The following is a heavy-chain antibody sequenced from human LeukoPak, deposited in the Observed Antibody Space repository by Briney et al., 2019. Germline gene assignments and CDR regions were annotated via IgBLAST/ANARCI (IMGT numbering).Heavy chain of an antibody. J-gene: IGHJ6*03. CDR3: ARGRKQQLVRNYYYVDV. Sequence: SETLSLTCAVYGGSFSGYYWSWIRQPPGKGLEWIGEINHSGSTNYNPSLKSRVTISVDTSKNQFSLKLSSVTAADTAVYYCARGRKQQLVRNYYYVDVWGKETTVTVSS. D-gene: IGHD6-13*01. CDR2: INHSGST. V-gene: IGHV4-34*01. CDR1: GGSFSGYY.